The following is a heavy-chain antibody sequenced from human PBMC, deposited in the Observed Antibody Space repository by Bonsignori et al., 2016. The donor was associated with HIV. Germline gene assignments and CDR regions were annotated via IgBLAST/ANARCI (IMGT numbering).Heavy chain of an antibody. CDR1: GFSFSSYD. CDR3: AREGGVGPWYMDV. D-gene: IGHD3-16*01. CDR2: ISSSGSSI. J-gene: IGHJ6*03. V-gene: IGHV3-48*03. Sequence: GGSLRLSCAASGFSFSSYDMNWVRQAPGKGLEWISYISSSGSSIYYADSVKGRFTISRDNAKNSLYLQMNSLRAEDTAVYYCAREGGVGPWYMDVWGRGTTVTVSS.